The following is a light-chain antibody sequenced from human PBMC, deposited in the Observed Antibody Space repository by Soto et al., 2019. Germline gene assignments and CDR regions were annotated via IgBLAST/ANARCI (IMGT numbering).Light chain of an antibody. Sequence: IVLTQSAATLSLSPGETAIHSCRSSQSVSTFLAWFQQKPGQPPRLLIYNASNRTTGIPARFSGSGSGTDFTLTISSLEPEDFAVYYCQQRGDWPPITFGQGTRLEIK. CDR2: NAS. CDR3: QQRGDWPPIT. V-gene: IGKV3-11*01. CDR1: QSVSTF. J-gene: IGKJ5*01.